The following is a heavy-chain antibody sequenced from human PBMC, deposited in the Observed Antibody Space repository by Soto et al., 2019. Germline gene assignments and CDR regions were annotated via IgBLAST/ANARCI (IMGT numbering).Heavy chain of an antibody. V-gene: IGHV4-28*01. CDR3: ARSRDYIWGSYVDY. Sequence: QVQLQESGPGLVKPSDTLSLTCAVSGYSISSSNWWGWIRQPPGKGLEWIGYIYYSGSTYYNPSLKSRVTMSVDTSKNQFSLKLRSVTAVDTAVYYCARSRDYIWGSYVDYWGQGTLVTVSS. J-gene: IGHJ4*02. D-gene: IGHD3-16*01. CDR1: GYSISSSNW. CDR2: IYYSGST.